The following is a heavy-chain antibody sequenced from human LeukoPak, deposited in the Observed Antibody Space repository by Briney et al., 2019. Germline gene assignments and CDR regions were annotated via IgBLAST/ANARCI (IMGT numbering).Heavy chain of an antibody. J-gene: IGHJ6*02. D-gene: IGHD3-10*01. V-gene: IGHV4-59*01. CDR3: ATWGGSASYFSYYYYGMDV. Sequence: SETLSLTCTVSGGSISSYYWSWIRQPPGKGLEWIGYIYYSGSTNYNPSLKTRVTISVDTSKNQFSLKLSSVTAADTAVYSCATWGGSASYFSYYYYGMDVWGQGTTVTVSS. CDR2: IYYSGST. CDR1: GGSISSYY.